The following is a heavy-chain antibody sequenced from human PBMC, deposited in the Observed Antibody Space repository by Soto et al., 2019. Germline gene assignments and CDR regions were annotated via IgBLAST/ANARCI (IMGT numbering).Heavy chain of an antibody. D-gene: IGHD6-19*01. V-gene: IGHV5-51*01. CDR3: ARHKLIAVAGTANDAFDI. CDR1: GYSFTSYW. Sequence: PGESLKISCKGSGYSFTSYWIGWVRQMPGKGLGWMGIIYPGDSDTRYSPSFQGQVTISADKSISTAYLQWSSLKASDTAMYYCARHKLIAVAGTANDAFDIWGQGTMVTVSS. J-gene: IGHJ3*02. CDR2: IYPGDSDT.